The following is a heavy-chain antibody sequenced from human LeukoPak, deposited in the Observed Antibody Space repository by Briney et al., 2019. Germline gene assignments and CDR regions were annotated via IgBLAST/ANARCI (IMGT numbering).Heavy chain of an antibody. D-gene: IGHD6-13*01. J-gene: IGHJ3*02. CDR3: ARGRGRYSSSWYGDAFDI. CDR1: GGTFSSYA. CDR2: IVPIFGTA. Sequence: SVKVSCKASGGTFSSYAISWVRQAPGQGLEWMGGIVPIFGTANYAQKFQGRVTITADKSTSTAYMELSSLRSEDTAVYYCARGRGRYSSSWYGDAFDIWGQGTMVTVSS. V-gene: IGHV1-69*06.